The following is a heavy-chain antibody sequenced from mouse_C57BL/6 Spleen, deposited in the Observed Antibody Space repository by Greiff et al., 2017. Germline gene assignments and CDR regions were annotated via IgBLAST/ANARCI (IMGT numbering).Heavy chain of an antibody. D-gene: IGHD2-10*02. V-gene: IGHV5-9-1*02. CDR2: ISSGGDYI. CDR1: GFTFSSYA. CDR3: TRVQYGYYAMDY. J-gene: IGHJ4*01. Sequence: EVHLVESGEGLVKPGGSLKLSCAASGFTFSSYAMSWVRQTPEKRLEWVAYISSGGDYIYYADTVKGRFTISRDNARNTLYLQMSSLKSEDTAMYYCTRVQYGYYAMDYWGQGTSVTVSS.